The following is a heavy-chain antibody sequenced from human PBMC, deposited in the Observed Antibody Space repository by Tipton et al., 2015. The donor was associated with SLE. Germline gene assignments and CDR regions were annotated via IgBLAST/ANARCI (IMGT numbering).Heavy chain of an antibody. CDR2: INYSGIT. CDR3: ACDSNASSEYYYFRGPDF. CDR1: GGSISNYY. D-gene: IGHD3-22*01. Sequence: TLSLTCSVSGGSISNYYWSWIRQPPGKGLEWIGYINYSGITNYNFSLKSRVTILVDTSKNQFSLKLSSVTAADTAVYYCACDSNASSEYYYFRGPDFRGQGTLVTVSS. J-gene: IGHJ4*02. V-gene: IGHV4-59*12.